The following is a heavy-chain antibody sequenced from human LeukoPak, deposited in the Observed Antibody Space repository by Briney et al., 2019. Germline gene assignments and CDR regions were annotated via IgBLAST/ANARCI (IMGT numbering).Heavy chain of an antibody. V-gene: IGHV3-66*01. CDR3: AKEDIVVVPAKDY. CDR1: GFTVSSNY. J-gene: IGHJ4*02. Sequence: GGSLRLSCAASGFTVSSNYMSWVRQAPGKGLEWVSVIYSGGSTYYADSVKGRFTISRDNSKNTLYLQMNSLRAEDTAVYYCAKEDIVVVPAKDYWGQGTLVTVSS. D-gene: IGHD2-2*01. CDR2: IYSGGST.